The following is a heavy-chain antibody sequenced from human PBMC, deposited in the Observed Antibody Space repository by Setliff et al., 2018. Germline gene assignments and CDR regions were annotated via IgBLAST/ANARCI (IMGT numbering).Heavy chain of an antibody. CDR3: ARVPPKDSGSFYWDAFDI. J-gene: IGHJ3*02. D-gene: IGHD1-26*01. CDR1: GGSFSGYY. CDR2: INRSGST. Sequence: SETLSLTCAVYGGSFSGYYWSWIRRPPGKGLEWIGEINRSGSTNYNPSLKSRVTISVDTSKNQFSLKLSSVTAADTAVYYCARVPPKDSGSFYWDAFDIWGQGTMVTVSS. V-gene: IGHV4-34*01.